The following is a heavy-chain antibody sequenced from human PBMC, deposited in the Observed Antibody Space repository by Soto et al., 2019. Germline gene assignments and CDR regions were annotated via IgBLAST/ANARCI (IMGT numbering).Heavy chain of an antibody. CDR1: GFTFSSYA. CDR2: ISGSGGST. J-gene: IGHJ3*02. D-gene: IGHD3-3*01. V-gene: IGHV3-23*01. Sequence: EVQLLESGGGLVQPGGCLRLSCAASGFTFSSYAMTWVRQAPGKGLAWVSAISGSGGSTYYADSVKGRFTISRDNSKTTLDLIMNSMRAEDTAVYYCAKDSAYSYDFGSGRHAFDIWGQGTMVTVSS. CDR3: AKDSAYSYDFGSGRHAFDI.